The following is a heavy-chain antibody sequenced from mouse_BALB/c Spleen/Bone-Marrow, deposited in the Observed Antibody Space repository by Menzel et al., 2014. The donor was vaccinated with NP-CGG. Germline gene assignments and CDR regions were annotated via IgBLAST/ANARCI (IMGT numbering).Heavy chain of an antibody. D-gene: IGHD2-10*02. CDR1: GFTFSDFY. Sequence: EVNVVESGGGLVQPGDSLRLSCATSGFTFSDFYMEWVRRPPGKRLEWIAASRNKAKYYTTEYSASVKGRFIVSRDTSQSVLYLQMNALRAEDTAIYYCARDVGYGNYFVYWGQGTLVTVSA. J-gene: IGHJ3*01. V-gene: IGHV7-1*02. CDR3: ARDVGYGNYFVY. CDR2: SRNKAKYYTT.